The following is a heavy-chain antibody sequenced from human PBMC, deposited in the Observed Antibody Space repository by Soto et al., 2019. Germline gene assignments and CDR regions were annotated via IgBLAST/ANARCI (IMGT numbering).Heavy chain of an antibody. CDR2: TRNKADNYAT. V-gene: IGHV3-73*01. Sequence: GGSLRLSCAASGFTFSGSAVHWVRQASGKGLEWVGRTRNKADNYATAYAASAKGRFTISRDDSKNTAYLQMDSLKTEDTAVYYCTRSAYCSGDSCYALDYWGQGTQVTVSS. J-gene: IGHJ4*02. CDR1: GFTFSGSA. D-gene: IGHD2-15*01. CDR3: TRSAYCSGDSCYALDY.